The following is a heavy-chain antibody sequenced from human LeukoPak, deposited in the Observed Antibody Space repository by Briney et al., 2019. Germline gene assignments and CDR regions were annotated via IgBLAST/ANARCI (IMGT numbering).Heavy chain of an antibody. CDR1: GFTFSDYA. D-gene: IGHD6-13*01. CDR2: ISSSGGGT. CDR3: ARDQGLAIAAGGGFDY. J-gene: IGHJ4*02. V-gene: IGHV3-23*01. Sequence: GGSLRLSCAASGFTFSDYAMSWVRQAPGKGLEWVSAISSSGGGTYYADSVEVRFLISRDNSKNTTDLQMNRLSAEDTALYYCARDQGLAIAAGGGFDYWGQGTLVTVSS.